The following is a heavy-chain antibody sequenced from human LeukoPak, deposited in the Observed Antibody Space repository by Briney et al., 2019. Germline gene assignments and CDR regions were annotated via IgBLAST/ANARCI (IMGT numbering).Heavy chain of an antibody. CDR3: ASESGWYRDAFDI. V-gene: IGHV4-59*01. CDR1: GGSIRNYY. Sequence: SETLSLTCTVSGGSIRNYYWSWIRQPPGKGLEWIGYIYYSGSTNYNPSLKSRVTISVDTSKNQFSLKLSSVTAADTAVYYCASESGWYRDAFDIWGQGTMVTVSS. CDR2: IYYSGST. J-gene: IGHJ3*02. D-gene: IGHD6-19*01.